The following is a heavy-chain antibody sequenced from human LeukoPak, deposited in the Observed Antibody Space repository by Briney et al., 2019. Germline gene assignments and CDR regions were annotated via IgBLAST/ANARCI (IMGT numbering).Heavy chain of an antibody. V-gene: IGHV3-7*01. D-gene: IGHD4-17*01. CDR3: ARVRVYYYYYMDV. CDR2: IKQDGSEK. Sequence: GGSLRLSCAASGFTFSSYAMSWVRQAPGKGLEWVANIKQDGSEKYYVDSVKGRFTISRDNAKNSLYLQMNSLRAEDTAVYYCARVRVYYYYYMDVWGKGTTVTVSS. CDR1: GFTFSSYA. J-gene: IGHJ6*03.